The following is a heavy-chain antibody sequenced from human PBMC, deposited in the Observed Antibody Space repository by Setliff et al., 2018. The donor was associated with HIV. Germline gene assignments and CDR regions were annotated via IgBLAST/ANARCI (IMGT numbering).Heavy chain of an antibody. CDR3: AKVRWTANYYFDC. CDR2: IDNDGSST. CDR1: GFTFRDYW. Sequence: GGSLRLSCAGSGFTFRDYWMHWVRQTPGKGLVWVARIDNDGSSTTYADSVKGRFTISRDNAKNTLYLQMNNLRAEDTALYYCAKVRWTANYYFDCWGQGTLVTVSS. V-gene: IGHV3-74*01. D-gene: IGHD1-7*01. J-gene: IGHJ4*02.